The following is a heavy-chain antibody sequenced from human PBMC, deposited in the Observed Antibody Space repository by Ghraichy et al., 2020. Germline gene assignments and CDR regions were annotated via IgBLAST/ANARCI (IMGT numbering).Heavy chain of an antibody. CDR1: GYTFTGYY. D-gene: IGHD3-22*01. J-gene: IGHJ5*02. Sequence: ASVKVSCKASGYTFTGYYMHWVRQAPGQGLEWMGWINPNSGGTNYAQKFQGRVTMTRDTSISTAYMELSRLRSDDTAVYYCARGFADSSGYHNWFDPWGQGTLVTVSS. CDR3: ARGFADSSGYHNWFDP. V-gene: IGHV1-2*02. CDR2: INPNSGGT.